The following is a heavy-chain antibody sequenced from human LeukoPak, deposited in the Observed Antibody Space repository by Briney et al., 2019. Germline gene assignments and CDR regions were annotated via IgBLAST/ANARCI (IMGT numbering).Heavy chain of an antibody. CDR2: ISRSGGST. CDR1: GFTFNNYA. J-gene: IGHJ4*02. D-gene: IGHD5-18*01. CDR3: AKSSRPVTAMAFFDY. Sequence: GGSLRLSCAASGFTFNNYAMTWVRQASGKGLEWVSAISRSGGSTYYADSVKGRFTISKDNSKTTLYLQMNSLRAEDTAVYYCAKSSRPVTAMAFFDYWGQGTLVTVSS. V-gene: IGHV3-23*01.